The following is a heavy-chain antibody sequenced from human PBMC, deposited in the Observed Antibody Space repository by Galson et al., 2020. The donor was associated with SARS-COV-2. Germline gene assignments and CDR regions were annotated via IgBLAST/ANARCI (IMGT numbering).Heavy chain of an antibody. J-gene: IGHJ4*02. V-gene: IGHV5-51*01. CDR2: IYPGDSDT. Sequence: HGESLKLSCKVSGYNFTTYRIGWVRQRPGRGLEWMGIIYPGDSDTRYRPSFQGQVIITADKSINTAYLQWSSLKSSDTARYYCVKTTSSSPIQFDFWGPGTVVTVSP. CDR3: VKTTSSSPIQFDF. CDR1: GYNFTTYR. D-gene: IGHD1-26*01.